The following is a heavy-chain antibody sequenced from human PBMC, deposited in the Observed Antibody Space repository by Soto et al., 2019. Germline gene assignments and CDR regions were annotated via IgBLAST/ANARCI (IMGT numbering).Heavy chain of an antibody. CDR2: ISYDGSNK. D-gene: IGHD3-10*01. V-gene: IGHV3-30-3*01. CDR3: ARERSHSASPYLAY. CDR1: GFTFSDYA. J-gene: IGHJ4*02. Sequence: QVQLVESGGGVVQPGRSLRLSCAASGFTFSDYALHWVRQAPGKGLEWVAVISYDGSNKYYVDSVKGRFTVTRDNSKNTLYLQLNSLRADDTDCDYGARERSHSASPYLAYWGQGTLVTVSS.